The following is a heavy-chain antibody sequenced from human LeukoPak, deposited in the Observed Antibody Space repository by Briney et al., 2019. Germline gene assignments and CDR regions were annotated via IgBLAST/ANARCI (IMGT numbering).Heavy chain of an antibody. CDR1: GYTFTSYG. CDR2: ISAYNGNT. J-gene: IGHJ4*02. CDR3: ARGGLLYYYDSSGYYYNY. V-gene: IGHV1-18*04. Sequence: RASVKVSCKASGYTFTSYGISWVRQAPGQGLEWMGSISAYNGNTNYAQKLQGRVTMTTDTSTSTAYMELRSLRSDDTAVYYCARGGLLYYYDSSGYYYNYWGQATLVTVSS. D-gene: IGHD3-22*01.